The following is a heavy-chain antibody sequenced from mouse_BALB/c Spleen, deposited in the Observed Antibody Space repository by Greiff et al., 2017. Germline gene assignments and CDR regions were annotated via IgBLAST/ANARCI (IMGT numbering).Heavy chain of an antibody. CDR1: GFTFSSYA. J-gene: IGHJ3*01. CDR2: ISSGGSYT. CDR3: ARDGGPGFAD. V-gene: IGHV5-9-4*01. Sequence: EVQLVESGGGLVKPGGSLKLSCAASGFTFSSYAMSWVRQSPEKRLEWVAEISSGGSYTYYPDTVTGRFTISRDNAKNTLYLEMSSLRSEDTAMYYCARDGGPGFADWGQGTLVTVSA.